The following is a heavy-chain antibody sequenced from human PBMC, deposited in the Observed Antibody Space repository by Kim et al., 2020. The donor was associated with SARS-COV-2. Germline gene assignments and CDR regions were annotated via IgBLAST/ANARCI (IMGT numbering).Heavy chain of an antibody. CDR2: IWYDGSNK. CDR3: VREYSSSWTFGY. CDR1: GFTFSSYG. Sequence: GGSLRLSCAASGFTFSSYGMHWVRQAPGKGLEWVAVIWYDGSNKYYADSVKGRFTISRDNSKNTLYLQMNSLRAEDTAVYYCVREYSSSWTFGYWGQGTLVTVSS. V-gene: IGHV3-33*01. D-gene: IGHD6-13*01. J-gene: IGHJ4*02.